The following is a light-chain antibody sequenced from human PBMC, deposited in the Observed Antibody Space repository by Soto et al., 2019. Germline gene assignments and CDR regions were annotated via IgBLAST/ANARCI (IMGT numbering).Light chain of an antibody. CDR3: QQFGSSRT. V-gene: IGKV3-20*01. J-gene: IGKJ1*01. Sequence: TQSPATLSVSPGERATVSCRASQSVSSSYFAWYQQKPGQAPRLLIYDAFTRATGIPDRFSGSGSGTDFTLTISRLEPEDFAVYYCQQFGSSRTFGQGTKVEIK. CDR2: DAF. CDR1: QSVSSSY.